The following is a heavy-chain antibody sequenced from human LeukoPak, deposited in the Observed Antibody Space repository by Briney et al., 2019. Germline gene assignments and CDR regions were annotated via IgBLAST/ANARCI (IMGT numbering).Heavy chain of an antibody. J-gene: IGHJ4*02. D-gene: IGHD5-18*01. V-gene: IGHV3-23*01. CDR1: GFTFSSYA. CDR3: AKSGGRGIQLWSSFDY. Sequence: GGSLRLSCAASGFTFSSYAMSWVRQAPGKGLEWVSAISGSGGSTYYADSVKGRFTISRDNSKNTLYLQMNSLRAEDTAVYYCAKSGGRGIQLWSSFDYWGQGTLVTVSS. CDR2: ISGSGGST.